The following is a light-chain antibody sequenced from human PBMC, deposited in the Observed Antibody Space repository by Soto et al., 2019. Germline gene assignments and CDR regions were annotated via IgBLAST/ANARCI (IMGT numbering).Light chain of an antibody. J-gene: IGLJ2*01. V-gene: IGLV2-8*01. CDR3: SSYAGSNTWV. CDR2: DVS. Sequence: QPVLTQPPSASGSPGQSVTISCTGTSSDVGGYNYVSWYQQHPGKAPKLMIFDVSKRPSGVPDRFSGSKSGNAASLTVSGLQAEDEADYYCSSYAGSNTWVFGGGTKVTVL. CDR1: SSDVGGYNY.